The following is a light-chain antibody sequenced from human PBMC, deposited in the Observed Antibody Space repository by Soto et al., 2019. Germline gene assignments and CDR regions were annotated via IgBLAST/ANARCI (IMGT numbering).Light chain of an antibody. CDR2: WAS. CDR1: QSVLSSSNNMNY. Sequence: DIVMTQSPDSLAVSLGERATINCKSSQSVLSSSNNMNYLAWYQQKPGQPPVLLISWASTREFELPDRFSGSGSGTHFTLPISHLQAEDVAVDYCQQYHSAPITFGQGTRLEIK. CDR3: QQYHSAPIT. J-gene: IGKJ5*01. V-gene: IGKV4-1*01.